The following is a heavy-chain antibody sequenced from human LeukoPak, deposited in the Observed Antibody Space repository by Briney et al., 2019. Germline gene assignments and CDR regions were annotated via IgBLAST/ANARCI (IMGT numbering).Heavy chain of an antibody. CDR2: ISSSGSTT. Sequence: PGGSLRLSCAASGFTLSSYEMNWVRQAPGKGLEGVAYISSSGSTTYYAASVKGRFTISRDNAKNSLYLQRNSLRVEDTAVYYCASQKGRIAVAVDYWGQGTLVTVSS. CDR3: ASQKGRIAVAVDY. V-gene: IGHV3-48*03. D-gene: IGHD6-19*01. J-gene: IGHJ4*02. CDR1: GFTLSSYE.